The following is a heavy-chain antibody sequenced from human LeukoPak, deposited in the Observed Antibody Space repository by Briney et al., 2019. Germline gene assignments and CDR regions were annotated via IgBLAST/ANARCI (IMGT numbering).Heavy chain of an antibody. CDR2: IWYDGSNK. Sequence: PGRSLRPSCAASGFTFSSYGMHWVRQAPGKGLEWVAVIWYDGSNKYYADSVKGRFTISRDNSKNTLYLQMNSLRAEDTAVYYCARGGEGHYFDYWGQGTLVTVSS. J-gene: IGHJ4*02. V-gene: IGHV3-33*01. CDR1: GFTFSSYG. D-gene: IGHD3-16*01. CDR3: ARGGEGHYFDY.